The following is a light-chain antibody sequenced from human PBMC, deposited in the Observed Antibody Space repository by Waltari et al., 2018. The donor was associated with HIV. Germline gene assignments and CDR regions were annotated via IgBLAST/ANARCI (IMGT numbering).Light chain of an antibody. CDR1: SSDVGGYNS. Sequence: QSALTQPASVSGSPGQSITISCTVTSSDVGGYNSVSWYRQTPGETPKLIIYDVNKRPTGISSRFSGSKSGNTASLTISGLQAEDEADFYCSSYTTSSVLVFGGGTKLTVL. CDR3: SSYTTSSVLV. V-gene: IGLV2-14*03. CDR2: DVN. J-gene: IGLJ2*01.